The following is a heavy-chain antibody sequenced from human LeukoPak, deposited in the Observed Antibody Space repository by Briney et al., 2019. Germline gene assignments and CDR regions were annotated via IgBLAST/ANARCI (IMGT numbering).Heavy chain of an antibody. CDR1: GGSFSGYY. Sequence: SETLSLTCAVYGGSFSGYYWSWIRQPPGKGLEWMGEINHSGSTNYNPSLKSRVTISVDTSKNQFSLKLSSVTAADTAVCYCARGRRIRLGELSLRYWGQGTLVTVSS. D-gene: IGHD3-16*02. V-gene: IGHV4-34*01. J-gene: IGHJ4*02. CDR2: INHSGST. CDR3: ARGRRIRLGELSLRY.